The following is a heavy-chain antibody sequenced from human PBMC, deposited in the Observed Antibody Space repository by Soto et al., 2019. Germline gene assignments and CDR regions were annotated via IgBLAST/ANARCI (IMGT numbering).Heavy chain of an antibody. CDR2: MNVGDGET. CDR1: GFTLTRAA. CDR3: AGELHLDSASSDIDTF. J-gene: IGHJ3*01. D-gene: IGHD2-15*01. V-gene: IGHV1-58*01. Sequence: SVEVSCKTSGFTLTRAAVQWVRQARGQRLEWVGWMNVGDGETDYAQHLQGRVTITGDKSTSTAYMEMSSLRSEDTAVYFCAGELHLDSASSDIDTF.